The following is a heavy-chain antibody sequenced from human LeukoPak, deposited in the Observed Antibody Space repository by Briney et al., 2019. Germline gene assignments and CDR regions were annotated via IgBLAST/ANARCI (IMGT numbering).Heavy chain of an antibody. V-gene: IGHV1-2*02. J-gene: IGHJ4*02. CDR3: ARSLNSGDILEWLLNAPAPDY. D-gene: IGHD3-3*01. Sequence: ASVKVSCKASGYTFTGYYMHWVRQAPGQGLEWMGWINPNSGGTNYAQKFQGRVTMTRDTSISTAYMELSRLRSDDTAVYYCARSLNSGDILEWLLNAPAPDYWGQGTLVTVSS. CDR1: GYTFTGYY. CDR2: INPNSGGT.